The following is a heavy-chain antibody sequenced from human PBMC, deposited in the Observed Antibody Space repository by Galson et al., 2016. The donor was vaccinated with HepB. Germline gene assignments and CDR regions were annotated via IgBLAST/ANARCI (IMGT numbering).Heavy chain of an antibody. CDR2: IWSDGSNK. Sequence: SLRLSCAVSGFTFSSCGMYWVRQAPGKGLEWVAGIWSDGSNKFHADSVKGRFTISRHNSKNTLWLQLNSLRAEDTALYYCAREGIFGSGWSYLDSWGQGTLVTVSS. CDR1: GFTFSSCG. J-gene: IGHJ4*02. V-gene: IGHV3-33*01. CDR3: AREGIFGSGWSYLDS. D-gene: IGHD6-19*01.